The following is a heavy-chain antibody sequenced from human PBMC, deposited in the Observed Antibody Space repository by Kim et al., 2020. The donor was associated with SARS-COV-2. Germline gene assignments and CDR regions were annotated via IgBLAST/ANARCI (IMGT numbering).Heavy chain of an antibody. CDR3: ARDRNYYDSSGYYYPRYYYYYGMDA. V-gene: IGHV3-30-3*01. Sequence: GGSLRLSCAASGFTFSSYAMHWVRQAPGKGLEWVAVISYDGSNKYYADSVKGRFTISRDNSKNTLYLQMNSLRAEDTAVYYCARDRNYYDSSGYYYPRYYYYYGMDAWGQGTTVTVSS. CDR1: GFTFSSYA. D-gene: IGHD3-22*01. CDR2: ISYDGSNK. J-gene: IGHJ6*02.